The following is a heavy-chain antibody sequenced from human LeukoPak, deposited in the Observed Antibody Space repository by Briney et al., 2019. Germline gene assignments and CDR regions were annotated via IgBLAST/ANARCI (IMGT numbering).Heavy chain of an antibody. D-gene: IGHD3-22*01. V-gene: IGHV1-69*01. J-gene: IGHJ4*02. CDR1: GGTFSSYA. CDR2: IIPIFGTA. Sequence: SVKVSCKASGGTFSSYAISWVRQAPGQGLEWMGGIIPIFGTANYAQKFQGRVTITADESTSTAYMELSSLRSEDTAVYYCATEGSSGYYLHDYWGQGTLVTVSS. CDR3: ATEGSSGYYLHDY.